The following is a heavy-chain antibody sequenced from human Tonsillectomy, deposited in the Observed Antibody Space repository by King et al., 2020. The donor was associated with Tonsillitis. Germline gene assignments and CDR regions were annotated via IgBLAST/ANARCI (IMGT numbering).Heavy chain of an antibody. J-gene: IGHJ4*02. CDR1: GYAISSGAW. V-gene: IGHV4-38-2*01. D-gene: IGHD6-13*01. Sequence: VQLQESGPGLVKPSETLSLTCGVSGYAISSGAWWGWVRQSPGKGLEWIGSTHYSGSTYYSPSLNSRVTISVDTSKNQLSLTLGSVTAADTAVYYCARSLFSISGAGRYFDYWGQGNLVTVSS. CDR3: ARSLFSISGAGRYFDY. CDR2: THYSGST.